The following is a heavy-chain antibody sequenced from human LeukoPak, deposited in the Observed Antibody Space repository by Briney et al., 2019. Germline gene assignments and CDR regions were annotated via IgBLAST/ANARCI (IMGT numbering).Heavy chain of an antibody. V-gene: IGHV4-4*07. CDR3: AREGGGYCSSTSCYLFDP. D-gene: IGHD2-2*01. Sequence: SETLSLTCTVSGGSISSYYWSWIRQPAGKGLEWIGRIYTSGSTNYNPSLKSRVTMSVDTSKNQFSLKLSSVTAADTAVYYCAREGGGYCSSTSCYLFDPWGQGTLVTVSS. J-gene: IGHJ5*02. CDR1: GGSISSYY. CDR2: IYTSGST.